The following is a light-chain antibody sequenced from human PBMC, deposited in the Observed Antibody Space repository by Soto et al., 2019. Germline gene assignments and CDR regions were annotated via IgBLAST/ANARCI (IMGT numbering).Light chain of an antibody. J-gene: IGKJ5*01. CDR1: QSISSS. V-gene: IGKV1-12*01. CDR3: QQGDSFPIT. Sequence: DLQMTQSPSSVSASVGDRVTITCRASQSISSSLAWYQQKPGTVLKLLIYAASSLQSGVPSRFSGSGAGTEFTLSITSLQPEDFGTYYCQQGDSFPITFGQGTRLDIK. CDR2: AAS.